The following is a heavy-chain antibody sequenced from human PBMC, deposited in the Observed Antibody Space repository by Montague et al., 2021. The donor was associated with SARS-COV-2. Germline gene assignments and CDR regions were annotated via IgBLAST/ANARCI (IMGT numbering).Heavy chain of an antibody. CDR2: IRQDGEER. V-gene: IGHV3-7*01. Sequence: SLRLSCAASGFTLTNYYMSWVRQAPGEGLEWVANIRQDGEERNXXXSVRVRFTISRDNARNSLYLQMNSLRGDDTAVYYCARGSPGIGMDVWGQGTTVTASS. CDR1: GFTLTNYY. CDR3: ARGSPGIGMDV. D-gene: IGHD1-26*01. J-gene: IGHJ6*02.